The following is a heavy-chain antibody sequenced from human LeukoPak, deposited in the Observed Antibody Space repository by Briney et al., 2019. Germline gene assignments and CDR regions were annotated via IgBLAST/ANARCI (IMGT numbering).Heavy chain of an antibody. Sequence: PGGSLRLSCAASGFTFSSYAMHWVRQAPGKGLEWVAVISYDGSNKYYADSVKGRFTISRDNSKNTLYLQMNSLRAEDTAVYYCARGRVRDIVVVPVDYWGQGTLVTVSS. CDR2: ISYDGSNK. V-gene: IGHV3-30-3*01. CDR3: ARGRVRDIVVVPVDY. J-gene: IGHJ4*02. CDR1: GFTFSSYA. D-gene: IGHD2-2*01.